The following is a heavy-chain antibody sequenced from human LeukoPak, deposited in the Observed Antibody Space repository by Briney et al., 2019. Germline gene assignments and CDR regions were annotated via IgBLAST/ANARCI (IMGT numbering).Heavy chain of an antibody. J-gene: IGHJ6*03. CDR1: GFTFDDYA. V-gene: IGHV3-9*01. D-gene: IGHD4-23*01. CDR2: ISWNSGSI. Sequence: PGGSLRLSCAASGFTFDDYAMHWVRQAPGKGLEWVSGISWNSGSIGYADSVKGRFTISRDNAKNSLYLQMNSLRAEDTALYYCAKGGSNDCYYMDVWGKGTTVTVSS. CDR3: AKGGSNDCYYMDV.